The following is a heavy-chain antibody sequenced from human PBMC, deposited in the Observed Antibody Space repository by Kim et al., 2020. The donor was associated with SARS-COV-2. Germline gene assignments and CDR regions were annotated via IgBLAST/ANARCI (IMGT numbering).Heavy chain of an antibody. D-gene: IGHD2-15*01. CDR3: ARGSGPLSY. CDR2: IYYSGST. V-gene: IGHV4-59*08. Sequence: SETLSLTCTVPGGSISSYYWSWIRQPPGKGLEWIGYIYYSGSTNYNPSLKSRVTISVDTSKNQFSLKLSSVTAADTAVYYCARGSGPLSYWGQGTLVTVSS. J-gene: IGHJ4*02. CDR1: GGSISSYY.